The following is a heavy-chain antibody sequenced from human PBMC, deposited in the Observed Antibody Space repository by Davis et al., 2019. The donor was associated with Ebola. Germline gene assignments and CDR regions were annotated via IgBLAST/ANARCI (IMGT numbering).Heavy chain of an antibody. CDR2: ISGSGGGT. D-gene: IGHD1-26*01. V-gene: IGHV3-23*01. CDR1: GFTFRSYA. J-gene: IGHJ4*02. Sequence: GESLKISCAASGFTFRSYAMSWVRQAPAKGLEWVSGISGSGGGTYYADSVRGRFTISRDNSKNTLFLQMNSLRAEDTAIYYCAKGRSIVGAVYFDHWGQGTLVTVSS. CDR3: AKGRSIVGAVYFDH.